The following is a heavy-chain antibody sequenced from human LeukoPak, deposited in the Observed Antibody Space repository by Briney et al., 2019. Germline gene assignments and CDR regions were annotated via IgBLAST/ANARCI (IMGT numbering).Heavy chain of an antibody. D-gene: IGHD1-26*01. J-gene: IGHJ5*02. CDR2: ISYDGSNK. Sequence: PGRSLRLSCAASGFTFSSYGMHWVRQAPGKGLEWVAVISYDGSNKYYADSVKGRFTISRDNSKNTLYLQMNSLRAEDTAMYYCARDPVGAGWFDPWGQGTLVTVSS. CDR1: GFTFSSYG. V-gene: IGHV3-30*03. CDR3: ARDPVGAGWFDP.